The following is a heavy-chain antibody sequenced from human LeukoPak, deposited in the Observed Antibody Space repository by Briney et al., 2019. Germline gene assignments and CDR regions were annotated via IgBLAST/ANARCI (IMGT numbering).Heavy chain of an antibody. J-gene: IGHJ4*02. CDR2: IHISGES. CDR3: ARLGSYHDF. Sequence: PSETLSLTCTVSGASISNYYWSWIRQTPEKGLEWMGHIHISGESRYYPSLESRLTMSIDTSRNQLSLKLTSVTAADTAVYFCARLGSYHDFWGQGALVTVSS. CDR1: GASISNYY. V-gene: IGHV4-4*09. D-gene: IGHD1-26*01.